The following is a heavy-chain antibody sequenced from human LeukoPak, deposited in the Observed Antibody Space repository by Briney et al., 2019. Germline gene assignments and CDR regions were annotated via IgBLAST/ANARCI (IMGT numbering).Heavy chain of an antibody. D-gene: IGHD1-26*01. V-gene: IGHV3-7*01. J-gene: IGHJ4*02. Sequence: AGGSLRLSCAASGFIFRNYVVAWVRQAPGKGLEWVANIKQDGSEKYYVDSVKGRFTISRDNAKNSLYLQMNSLRAEDTAVYYCARDKIVGATHFDYWGQGTLVTVSS. CDR3: ARDKIVGATHFDY. CDR1: GFIFRNYV. CDR2: IKQDGSEK.